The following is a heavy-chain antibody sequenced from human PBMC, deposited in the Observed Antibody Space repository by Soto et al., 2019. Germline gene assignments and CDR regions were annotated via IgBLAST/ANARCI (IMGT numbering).Heavy chain of an antibody. V-gene: IGHV4-34*01. CDR2: IRRSGYP. CDR3: AGGIAAAWEVLAH. D-gene: IGHD6-13*01. CDR1: GGSFSPYF. Sequence: PSETLSLTCDVYGGSFSPYFWTWVRQTPERGLEGIEEIRRSGYPYYSPSLKSRLTISIDTSKSQFSLELTSMTAADTAIYYCAGGIAAAWEVLAHWGQGALVTVSS. J-gene: IGHJ5*02.